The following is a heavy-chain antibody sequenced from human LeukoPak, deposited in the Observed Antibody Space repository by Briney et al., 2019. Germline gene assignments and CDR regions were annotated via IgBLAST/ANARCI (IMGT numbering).Heavy chain of an antibody. CDR2: IYYSGST. D-gene: IGHD2-2*01. CDR1: GGSISSSSYY. J-gene: IGHJ4*02. Sequence: SETLSLTCTVSGGSISSSSYYWGWIRQPPGKGLEWIGSIYYSGSTYYNPSLKSQVTISVDTSKNQVSLKLSPVTAADMAVYYCARLHCSSPSCYLGDYWGQGTLVTVSS. V-gene: IGHV4-39*01. CDR3: ARLHCSSPSCYLGDY.